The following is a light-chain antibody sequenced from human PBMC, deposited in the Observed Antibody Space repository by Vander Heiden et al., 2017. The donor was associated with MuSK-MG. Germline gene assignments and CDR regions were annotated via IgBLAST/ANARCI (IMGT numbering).Light chain of an antibody. CDR3: QREGGSGIT. CDR1: QSVNSIY. Sequence: EIVLTQSPGCLSLSPGEGATLPCRASQSVNSIYLAWYQQKPGQAPRLLIYGTSSKATGIPDRFSGSGSGTDFTLTMSRLEPEDFAVFYCQREGGSGITFGQGAHLEIK. J-gene: IGKJ5*01. V-gene: IGKV3-20*01. CDR2: GTS.